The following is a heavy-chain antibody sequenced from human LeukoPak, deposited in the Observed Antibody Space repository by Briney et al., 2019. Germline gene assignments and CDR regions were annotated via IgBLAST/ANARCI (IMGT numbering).Heavy chain of an antibody. J-gene: IGHJ4*02. CDR1: GGSFSGHY. CDR2: INHGGST. V-gene: IGHV4-34*01. D-gene: IGHD6-6*01. CDR3: ARAMSIAARLQTIFDY. Sequence: SETLSLTCAVSGGSFSGHYWNWIRQPPGKGLEWIGEINHGGSTNYNPSLKSRVTISVDTSQNQFSLRLGSVTAADTAVYYCARAMSIAARLQTIFDYWGQGTPVTVSS.